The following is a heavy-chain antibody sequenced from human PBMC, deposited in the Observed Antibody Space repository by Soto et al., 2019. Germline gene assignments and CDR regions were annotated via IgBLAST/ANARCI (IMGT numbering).Heavy chain of an antibody. J-gene: IGHJ3*02. CDR2: ISYEGSNK. Sequence: HGGALRLSCGASGFTFSSYGMQWVRQEPGKGLEWVAVISYEGSNKYYADSVKGRFTISRDNSKNTLYLQMNSLRAEDTAVYYCARGESYSSGWGDAFDIWGQGTIVTASS. CDR1: GFTFSSYG. D-gene: IGHD6-19*01. V-gene: IGHV3-30-3*01. CDR3: ARGESYSSGWGDAFDI.